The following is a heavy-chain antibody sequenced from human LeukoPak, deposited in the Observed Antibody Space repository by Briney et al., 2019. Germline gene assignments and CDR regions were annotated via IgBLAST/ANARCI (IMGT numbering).Heavy chain of an antibody. V-gene: IGHV4-59*08. CDR3: ARQQGVPAAILGLNWFDP. Sequence: AETLSPTYTVSGGSISRHYCSWIRQSPGKGLEWIGYLYYSVSTKYNPSLKSGVTISVDTSKNQFSLKLSAVKAADTAVYYCARQQGVPAAILGLNWFDPWGQGTLVTVSS. J-gene: IGHJ5*02. D-gene: IGHD2-2*02. CDR1: GGSISRHY. CDR2: LYYSVST.